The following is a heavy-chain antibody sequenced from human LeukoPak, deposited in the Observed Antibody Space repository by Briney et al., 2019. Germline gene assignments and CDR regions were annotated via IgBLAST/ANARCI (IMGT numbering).Heavy chain of an antibody. CDR2: IRYDGSNK. CDR1: GFTFSSYG. CDR3: AKDQSHWGARYFDY. J-gene: IGHJ4*02. V-gene: IGHV3-30*02. Sequence: GGSLRLSCAASGFTFSSYGMHWVRQAPGKGLEWVAFIRYDGSNKYYADSVKGRLTISRDNSKNTLYLQMNSLRAEDTAVYYCAKDQSHWGARYFDYWGQGTLVTVSS. D-gene: IGHD3-16*01.